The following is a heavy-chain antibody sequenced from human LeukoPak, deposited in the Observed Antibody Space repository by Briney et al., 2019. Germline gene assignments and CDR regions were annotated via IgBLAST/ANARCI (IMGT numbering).Heavy chain of an antibody. Sequence: SETLSLTCAVYGGSFSGYYWSWIRQPPGKGLEWIGEINHSGSTNYNPSLKSRVTISVDTSKNQFSLKLSSVTAADTAVYYCARENWGLDYYYYYMDVWGKGTTVTVSS. CDR3: ARENWGLDYYYYYMDV. V-gene: IGHV4-34*01. CDR1: GGSFSGYY. CDR2: INHSGST. J-gene: IGHJ6*03. D-gene: IGHD7-27*01.